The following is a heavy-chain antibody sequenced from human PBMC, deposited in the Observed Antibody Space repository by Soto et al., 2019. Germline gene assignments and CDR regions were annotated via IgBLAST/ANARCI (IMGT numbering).Heavy chain of an antibody. D-gene: IGHD4-4*01. V-gene: IGHV1-8*01. CDR1: GYTFTSYD. Sequence: QVQLVQSGAEVKKPGASVKVSCKASGYTFTSYDINWVRQATGQGLEWMGWMNPNSGNTGYAQKFQGRVTMTRNTSISTAYMELSSLRCEDTAVYYCARARMVTTVTTHYYYGMDVWGQGTTVTVSS. CDR2: MNPNSGNT. CDR3: ARARMVTTVTTHYYYGMDV. J-gene: IGHJ6*02.